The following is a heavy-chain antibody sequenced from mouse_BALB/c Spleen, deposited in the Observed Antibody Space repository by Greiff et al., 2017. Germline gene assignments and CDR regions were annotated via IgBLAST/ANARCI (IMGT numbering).Heavy chain of an antibody. D-gene: IGHD2-14*01. CDR3: ARERGGRYEGFDY. Sequence: AQLQQSGAELARPGASVKLSCKASGYTFTDYYINWVKQRTGQGLEWIGEIYPGSGNTYYNEKFKGKATLTADKSSSTAYMQLSSLTSEDSAVYFCARERGGRYEGFDYWGQGTTLTVSS. J-gene: IGHJ2*01. CDR2: IYPGSGNT. V-gene: IGHV1-77*01. CDR1: GYTFTDYY.